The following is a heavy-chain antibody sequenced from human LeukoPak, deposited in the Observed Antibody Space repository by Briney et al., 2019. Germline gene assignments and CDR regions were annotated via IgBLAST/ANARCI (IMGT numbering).Heavy chain of an antibody. CDR1: GGSISGYY. J-gene: IGHJ4*02. D-gene: IGHD1-26*01. CDR2: IYYSGST. CDR3: ARRGYSGSYVDY. Sequence: SETLSLTCTVSGGSISGYYWSWIRQPPGKGLEWIGYIYYSGSTNYNPSLKSRVTISVDTSKNQFSLKLSSVTAADTAVYYCARRGYSGSYVDYWGQGTLVTVSS. V-gene: IGHV4-59*08.